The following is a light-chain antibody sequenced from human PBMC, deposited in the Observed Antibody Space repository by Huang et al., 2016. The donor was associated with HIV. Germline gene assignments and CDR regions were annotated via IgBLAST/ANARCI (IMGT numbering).Light chain of an antibody. CDR2: ATS. Sequence: EIVLTQSPATLSLSPGDRATLSCRASQSVSSYFAWYQQKPGQAPRLLIYATSNRATGVPARFSGSGSGTDFTLTISSLEPEDFANYYCQQRISWPPSYTFGQGTEVEI. V-gene: IGKV3-11*01. CDR1: QSVSSY. J-gene: IGKJ2*01. CDR3: QQRISWPPSYT.